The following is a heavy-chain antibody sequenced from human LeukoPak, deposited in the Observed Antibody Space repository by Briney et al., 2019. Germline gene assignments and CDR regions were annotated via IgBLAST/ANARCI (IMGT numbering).Heavy chain of an antibody. Sequence: SETLSLTCAVYGGSFSGYYWSWIRQPPGKGLEWIGEINHSGSTNYNPSVKSRVTISVDTSKNQFSLKLSSVTAADTAVYYCASAGAVVVPAAMTRDWFDPWGQGTLVTVSS. D-gene: IGHD2-2*01. V-gene: IGHV4-34*01. CDR2: INHSGST. CDR1: GGSFSGYY. CDR3: ASAGAVVVPAAMTRDWFDP. J-gene: IGHJ5*02.